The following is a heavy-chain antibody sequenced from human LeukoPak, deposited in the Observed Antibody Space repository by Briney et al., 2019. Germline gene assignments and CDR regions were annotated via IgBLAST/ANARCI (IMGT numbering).Heavy chain of an antibody. CDR1: GYTFTGYY. Sequence: GASVKVSCKASGYTFTGYYMHWVRQAPGQGLEWMGWINPNNGDTHYARKFQGTVTMTRDTSISTAYMELSSLRSDDTAVYYCARGVAGVYFYYYMDVWGKGTTVTVSS. D-gene: IGHD1-14*01. V-gene: IGHV1-2*02. CDR3: ARGVAGVYFYYYMDV. CDR2: INPNNGDT. J-gene: IGHJ6*03.